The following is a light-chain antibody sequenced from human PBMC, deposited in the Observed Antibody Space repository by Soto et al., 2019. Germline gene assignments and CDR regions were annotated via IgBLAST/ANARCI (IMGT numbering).Light chain of an antibody. CDR2: EVS. J-gene: IGLJ2*01. CDR3: SSYAGSLV. CDR1: SSDVGGYNY. V-gene: IGLV2-8*01. Sequence: QSALTQPPSASGSPGQSVTISCTGTSSDVGGYNYVSWYQQHPGKAPKLMIYEVSKRPSGVPDRFSGSKSGNTASLTVSGLQAGDEADYYCSSYAGSLVFGGGTKLTVL.